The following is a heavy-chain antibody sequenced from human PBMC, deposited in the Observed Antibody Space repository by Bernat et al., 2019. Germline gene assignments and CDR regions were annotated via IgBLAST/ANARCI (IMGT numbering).Heavy chain of an antibody. D-gene: IGHD2/OR15-2a*01. CDR3: ARDRDYFAPYD. J-gene: IGHJ4*02. V-gene: IGHV3-33*01. Sequence: QVQLVESGGGAVQPGRSRRLSCSASGFAFNNYGMHWVRQAPGRGLEWVEVIWSDGNNKYYADSVKSRFTISRDNSKNTLYLQMNNLRAEDTAIYHCARDRDYFAPYDWGQGTLVTVSS. CDR2: IWSDGNNK. CDR1: GFAFNNYG.